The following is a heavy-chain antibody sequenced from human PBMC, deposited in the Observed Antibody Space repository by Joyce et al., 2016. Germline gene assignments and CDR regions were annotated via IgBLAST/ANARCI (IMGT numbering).Heavy chain of an antibody. CDR2: IYNSETT. CDR3: ATSLPSRVGGFQFFGLDV. CDR1: GDSFSDTSYY. J-gene: IGHJ6*02. D-gene: IGHD3-10*01. V-gene: IGHV4-61*01. Sequence: HLQESGPGLVKPSETLSLTCTIPGDSFSDTSYYWSWIRQPPGKGLELLGFIYNSETTHYNPSLGGRLSISAGAAKKQFSLRLTSVTSADTAVYYCATSLPSRVGGFQFFGLDVWGQGTTVIVS.